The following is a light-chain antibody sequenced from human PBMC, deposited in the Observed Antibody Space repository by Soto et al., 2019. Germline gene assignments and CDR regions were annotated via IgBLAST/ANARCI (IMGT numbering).Light chain of an antibody. J-gene: IGKJ2*01. V-gene: IGKV3-15*01. CDR1: QSVSSN. Sequence: EIVMTQSPDTLSVSPGERATLSCRASQSVSSNLDWYQQKPGQAPRLLIYGASTRATGIPARFSGSGHGTEFTLTISSMQSEDCAVYCCRQYNNWCKTCGQGTKVYIK. CDR3: RQYNNWCKT. CDR2: GAS.